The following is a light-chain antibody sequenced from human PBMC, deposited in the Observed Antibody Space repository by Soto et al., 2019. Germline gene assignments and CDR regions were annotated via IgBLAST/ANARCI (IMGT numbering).Light chain of an antibody. V-gene: IGKV3-20*01. Sequence: EIVLTQSPATLSLSPGERATLSCRASQSVSSYLAWYQQKPGQAPRLLIYAASSRATGIQDRFSGSGSGTDFTLTIRRLEPEDFAVYYCHQYDTSPRTFGQGTKVDIK. CDR2: AAS. J-gene: IGKJ1*01. CDR1: QSVSSY. CDR3: HQYDTSPRT.